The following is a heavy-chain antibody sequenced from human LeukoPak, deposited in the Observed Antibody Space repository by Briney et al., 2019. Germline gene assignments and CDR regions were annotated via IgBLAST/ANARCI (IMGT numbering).Heavy chain of an antibody. CDR3: ARSPGGGYCSSTSCRYYYYGMDV. CDR2: ISYDGSNK. CDR1: GFTFSSYA. Sequence: PGGSLRLSCAASGFTFSSYAMHWVRQAPGKGLEWVAVISYDGSNKYYADSVKGRFTISRDNSKNTLYLQMNSLRAEDTAVYYCARSPGGGYCSSTSCRYYYYGMDVWGQETTVTVSS. V-gene: IGHV3-30-3*01. D-gene: IGHD2-2*01. J-gene: IGHJ6*02.